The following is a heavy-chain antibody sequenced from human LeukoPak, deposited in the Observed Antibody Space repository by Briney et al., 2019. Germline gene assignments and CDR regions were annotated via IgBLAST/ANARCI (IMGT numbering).Heavy chain of an antibody. CDR1: GGTFSSYA. D-gene: IGHD6-6*01. CDR2: IIPIFGTA. V-gene: IGHV1-69*05. Sequence: GASVKVSCKASGGTFSSYAISWVRQAPGQGLEWMGGIIPIFGTANYAQKFQGRVTITTDESTSTAYMELSSLRSEDTAVYYCARGGASIAARWALDYYYMDVWGKGTTVTVSS. J-gene: IGHJ6*03. CDR3: ARGGASIAARWALDYYYMDV.